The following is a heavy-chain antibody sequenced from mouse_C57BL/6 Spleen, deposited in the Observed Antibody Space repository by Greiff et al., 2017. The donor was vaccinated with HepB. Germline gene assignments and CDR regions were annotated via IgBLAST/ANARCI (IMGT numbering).Heavy chain of an antibody. CDR2: INPNNGGT. J-gene: IGHJ2*01. CDR1: GYTFTDYY. D-gene: IGHD2-12*01. V-gene: IGHV1-26*01. Sequence: EVQLQQSGPELVKPGASVKISCKASGYTFTDYYMNWVKQSHGKSLEWIGDINPNNGGTSYNQKFKGKATLTVDKSSSTAYMELRSLTSEDSAVYYCARFSLRYYFDYWGQGTTLTVSS. CDR3: ARFSLRYYFDY.